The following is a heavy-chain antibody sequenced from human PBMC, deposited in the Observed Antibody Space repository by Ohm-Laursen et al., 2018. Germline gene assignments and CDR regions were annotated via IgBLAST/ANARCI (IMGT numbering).Heavy chain of an antibody. Sequence: SLRLSCAASGFTFSNAWMNWVRQVPGKGLEWVSAITDSGGSTFYADSVKGRFTISRDNSKNMLYLQMNSLRAEDTAIYYCAKGSRTSGWPNWGQGTLVTVSS. CDR3: AKGSRTSGWPN. CDR2: ITDSGGST. D-gene: IGHD6-19*01. CDR1: GFTFSNAW. V-gene: IGHV3-23*01. J-gene: IGHJ4*02.